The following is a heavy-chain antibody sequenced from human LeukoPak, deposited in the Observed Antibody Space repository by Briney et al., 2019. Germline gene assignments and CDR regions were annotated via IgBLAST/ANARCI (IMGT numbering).Heavy chain of an antibody. CDR3: ANVPISRGELQDY. J-gene: IGHJ4*02. V-gene: IGHV3-23*01. CDR1: GFTFSSYA. CDR2: ISGSGDNT. D-gene: IGHD1-26*01. Sequence: GGSLRLSCAASGFTFSSYAMSWVRQAPGKGLEWVSGISGSGDNTYYADSVKGRFTISRDNSKNTLYLQMNSLRAEDTAVYYCANVPISRGELQDYWGQGTLVTVSS.